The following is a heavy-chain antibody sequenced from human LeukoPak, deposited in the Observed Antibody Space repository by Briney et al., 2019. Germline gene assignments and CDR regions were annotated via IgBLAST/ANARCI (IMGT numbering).Heavy chain of an antibody. Sequence: GGSLRLSCAASGFTFSSNYMSWVRQAPGKGLEWVSVIYSGGSTYYADSVKGRFTISRDNSKNTLYLQMNSLRAEDTAVYYCARDAPWGGDDYWGQGTLVTVSS. V-gene: IGHV3-66*02. J-gene: IGHJ4*02. CDR3: ARDAPWGGDDY. D-gene: IGHD3-16*01. CDR1: GFTFSSNY. CDR2: IYSGGST.